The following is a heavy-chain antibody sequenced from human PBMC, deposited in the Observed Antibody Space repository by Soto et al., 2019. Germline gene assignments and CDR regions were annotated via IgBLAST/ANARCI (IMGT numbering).Heavy chain of an antibody. CDR1: GGSISSGGYY. CDR2: IYYSGST. D-gene: IGHD2-15*01. V-gene: IGHV4-31*03. J-gene: IGHJ6*02. Sequence: SETLSLTCTVSGGSISSGGYYWSWIRQHPGKGLEWIGYIYYSGSTYYNPSLKSRVTISVDTSKNQFSLKLSSVTAADTAVYYCARGVLGYCSGVSCTGMDVWGQGTTVTVSS. CDR3: ARGVLGYCSGVSCTGMDV.